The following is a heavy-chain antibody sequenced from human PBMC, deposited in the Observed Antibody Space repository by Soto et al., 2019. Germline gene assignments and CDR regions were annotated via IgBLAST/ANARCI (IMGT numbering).Heavy chain of an antibody. CDR3: ALELSGYYYVMDV. D-gene: IGHD2-15*01. Sequence: QITLRESGPTLVKPTQPLTLTCTFSGFSFSTSGVGVGWFRQPPGQALQWLALIYWNGNERYSPSLNNRLTVTKDTSKNQVVLTMASVDPLDTATYYCALELSGYYYVMDVWGQGTNVTVSS. V-gene: IGHV2-5*01. J-gene: IGHJ6*02. CDR2: IYWNGNE. CDR1: GFSFSTSGVG.